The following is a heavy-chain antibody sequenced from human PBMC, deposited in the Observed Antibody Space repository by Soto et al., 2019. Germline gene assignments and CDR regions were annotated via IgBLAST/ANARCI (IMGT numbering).Heavy chain of an antibody. CDR3: ARDEGDYGGGQYYFDY. CDR2: IYYSGST. J-gene: IGHJ4*02. CDR1: VASISSGDYY. Sequence: QVQLQESGPGLVKPSQTLSLTCTVSVASISSGDYYWGWIRQPPGKGLEWIGYIYYSGSTYYNPSLKSRVTISVDTSKNQFSLKLSSVTAADTAVYYCARDEGDYGGGQYYFDYWGQGTLVTVSS. D-gene: IGHD4-17*01. V-gene: IGHV4-30-4*01.